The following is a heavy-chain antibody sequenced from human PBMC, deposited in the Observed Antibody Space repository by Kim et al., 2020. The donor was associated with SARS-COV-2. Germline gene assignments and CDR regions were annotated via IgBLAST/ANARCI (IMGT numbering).Heavy chain of an antibody. V-gene: IGHV3-33*01. CDR3: ARVGYSSSWSPAYYYYYYMDV. CDR1: GFTFSSYG. Sequence: GGSLRLSCAASGFTFSSYGMHWVRQAPGKGLEWVAVIWYDGSNKYYADSVKGRFTISRDNSKNTLYLQMNSLRAEDTAVYYCARVGYSSSWSPAYYYYYYMDVWGKGTTVTVSS. D-gene: IGHD6-13*01. CDR2: IWYDGSNK. J-gene: IGHJ6*03.